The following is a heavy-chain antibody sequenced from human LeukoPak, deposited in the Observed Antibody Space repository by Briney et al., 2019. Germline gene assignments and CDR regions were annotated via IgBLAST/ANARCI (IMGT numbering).Heavy chain of an antibody. CDR2: FDPEDGET. Sequence: ASVKVSCKVSGYTLTELSMHWVRQAPGKGLEWMGGFDPEDGETSYAQRFQDRVTMTRDTSTSTVYMELNSLRSEDTAVYYCARVAKRGYSYYRYYFDYWGQGTLVTVSS. V-gene: IGHV1-24*01. CDR1: GYTLTELS. CDR3: ARVAKRGYSYYRYYFDY. J-gene: IGHJ4*02. D-gene: IGHD5-18*01.